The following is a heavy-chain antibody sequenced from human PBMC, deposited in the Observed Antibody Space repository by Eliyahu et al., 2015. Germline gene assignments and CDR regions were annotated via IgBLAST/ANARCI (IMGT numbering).Heavy chain of an antibody. CDR3: TNQWLRRFDADY. D-gene: IGHD5-12*01. CDR1: GFTFXNXA. Sequence: EVQLLESGGGLVQPGGSLRLSCAASGFTFXNXAMSWVRQSPGKGLGWVSXISASGGRKHYADSVKGRFTIFRDNSKNTLELRMNSLRAEDTALYFCTNQWLRRFDADYWGHGTLVTVS. CDR2: ISASGGRK. J-gene: IGHJ4*01. V-gene: IGHV3-23*01.